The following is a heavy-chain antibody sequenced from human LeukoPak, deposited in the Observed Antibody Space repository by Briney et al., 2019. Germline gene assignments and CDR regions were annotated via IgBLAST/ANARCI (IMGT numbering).Heavy chain of an antibody. CDR2: IKQDGNEK. Sequence: GGSLRLSCAASGFTFSSYWMSWVRQAPGKGLEWVANIKQDGNEKYYADSVKGRFTISRDNGKNSLDLQMNSLRADDTAFYYCARDTLGEGEDANYAVYYFDYWGQGTVVTISS. J-gene: IGHJ4*02. D-gene: IGHD4/OR15-4a*01. CDR1: GFTFSSYW. CDR3: ARDTLGEGEDANYAVYYFDY. V-gene: IGHV3-7*01.